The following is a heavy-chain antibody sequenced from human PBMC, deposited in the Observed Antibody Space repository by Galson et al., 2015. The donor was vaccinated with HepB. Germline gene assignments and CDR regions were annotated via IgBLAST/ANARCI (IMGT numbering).Heavy chain of an antibody. J-gene: IGHJ4*02. CDR1: GYTFTSYA. CDR3: ARGDPGYSSGWDSYYFDY. CDR2: INAGNGNT. V-gene: IGHV1-3*01. Sequence: SVKVSCKASGYTFTSYAMHWVRQAPGQRLEWMGWINAGNGNTKYSQKFQGRVTITRDTSASTAYMELSSLRSEDTAVYYCARGDPGYSSGWDSYYFDYWGQGTLVTVSS. D-gene: IGHD6-19*01.